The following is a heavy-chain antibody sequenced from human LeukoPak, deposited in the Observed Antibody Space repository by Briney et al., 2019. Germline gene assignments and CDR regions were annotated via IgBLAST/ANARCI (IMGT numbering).Heavy chain of an antibody. Sequence: GSVKVSCRASGYTFTSYDINWVRQATGQGLEWMGWMNPNSGNTGYAQKFQGRVTMTRNTSISTAYMELSSLRSEDTAVYYCARFTTTATTDYWGQGTLVTVSS. CDR3: ARFTTTATTDY. D-gene: IGHD4-17*01. V-gene: IGHV1-8*01. CDR1: GYTFTSYD. J-gene: IGHJ4*02. CDR2: MNPNSGNT.